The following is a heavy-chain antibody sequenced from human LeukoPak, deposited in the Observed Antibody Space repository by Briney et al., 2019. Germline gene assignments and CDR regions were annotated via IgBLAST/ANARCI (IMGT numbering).Heavy chain of an antibody. CDR3: AKDTRFYGSATERTLDY. V-gene: IGHV3-43*02. CDR1: GFTFDDYA. D-gene: IGHD3-10*01. CDR2: ISGDGGST. J-gene: IGHJ4*02. Sequence: PGGSLRLSCAASGFTFDDYAMHWVRQAPGKGLEWVSLISGDGGSTYYADSVKGRFTISRDNSKNSLYLQVNSLRTEDTALYYCAKDTRFYGSATERTLDYWGQGTLVTVSS.